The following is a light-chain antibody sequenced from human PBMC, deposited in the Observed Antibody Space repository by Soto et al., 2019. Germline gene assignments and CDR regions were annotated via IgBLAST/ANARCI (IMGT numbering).Light chain of an antibody. CDR3: SLYTSSSTSWV. Sequence: QSALTQPPSVSGSPGKSVTISCTGTSSDVGSYNRVSWYQQPPGTAPKLMIYEVSNRPSGVPDRFSGSKSGNTASLTISGLQAEDEADYYCSLYTSSSTSWVFGGGTKLTVL. CDR2: EVS. J-gene: IGLJ3*02. V-gene: IGLV2-18*01. CDR1: SSDVGSYNR.